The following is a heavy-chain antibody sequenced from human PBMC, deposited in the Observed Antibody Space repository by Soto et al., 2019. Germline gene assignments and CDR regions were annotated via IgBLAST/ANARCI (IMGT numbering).Heavy chain of an antibody. CDR2: MNPNSGNT. D-gene: IGHD2-2*01. CDR3: ARGLPTFRVVNYYYYCMPG. J-gene: IGHJ6*02. CDR1: GYTFTSND. Sequence: ASVKVSCKASGYTFTSNDINWVRQATGQGLEWMGWMNPNSGNTGYAQKFQGRVTMTRNTSISTAYMELSSLRSEDTAVYYCARGLPTFRVVNYYYYCMPGWGPLSTVTV. V-gene: IGHV1-8*01.